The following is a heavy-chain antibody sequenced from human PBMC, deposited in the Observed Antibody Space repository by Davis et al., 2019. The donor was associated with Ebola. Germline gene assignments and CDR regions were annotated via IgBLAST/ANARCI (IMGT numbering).Heavy chain of an antibody. Sequence: GGSLRLSCAASGFTFSSYGMHWVRQAPGKELEWVAVISYDGSNKYYADSVKGRFTISRDNSKNTLYLQMNSLRAEDTAVYYCARRQIVATHIDYWGQGTLVTVSS. CDR1: GFTFSSYG. CDR3: ARRQIVATHIDY. CDR2: ISYDGSNK. D-gene: IGHD5-12*01. V-gene: IGHV3-30*03. J-gene: IGHJ4*02.